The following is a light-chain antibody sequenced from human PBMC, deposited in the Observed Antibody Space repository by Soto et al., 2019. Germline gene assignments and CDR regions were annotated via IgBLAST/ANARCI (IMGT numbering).Light chain of an antibody. CDR2: DVI. J-gene: IGLJ2*01. Sequence: QSALTQPASVSGSPGQSITISCTGTSSDVGGYNYVSWYQQHPGKAPKLMIYDVINRPSGVSNRFSGSKSGNSASLPISGLQAEDEADYYCSSYTSSSTYVVFGGGTKLTV. CDR3: SSYTSSSTYVV. V-gene: IGLV2-14*03. CDR1: SSDVGGYNY.